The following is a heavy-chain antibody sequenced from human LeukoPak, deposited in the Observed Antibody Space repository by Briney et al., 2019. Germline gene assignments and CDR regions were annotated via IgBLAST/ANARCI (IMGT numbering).Heavy chain of an antibody. D-gene: IGHD6-13*01. J-gene: IGHJ4*02. CDR3: ARGWVGYGITAAQDY. CDR1: GYTFTGYY. V-gene: IGHV1-2*02. CDR2: INPNSGAT. Sequence: ASVKVSCKASGYTFTGYYIHWVRQAPGQGLEWMGWINPNSGATDYAQKFQGRVTMTRDTSISTAYMELSRLRSDDTAVYYCARGWVGYGITAAQDYWGQGTLVTISS.